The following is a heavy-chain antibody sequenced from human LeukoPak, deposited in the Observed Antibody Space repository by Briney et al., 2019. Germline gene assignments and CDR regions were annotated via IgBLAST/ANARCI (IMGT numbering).Heavy chain of an antibody. CDR2: IRGTDDTT. J-gene: IGHJ4*02. CDR1: GFTFSSYA. Sequence: PGGSLRLSCAASGFTFSSYAMTWVRQAPGKGLEWISCIRGTDDTTYYADSVKGRFTISRDNSRSTLYLQMHSLRAEDAAMYYCAKDMYTHDSPYFDSWGQGALVTVAS. V-gene: IGHV3-23*01. CDR3: AKDMYTHDSPYFDS. D-gene: IGHD3-22*01.